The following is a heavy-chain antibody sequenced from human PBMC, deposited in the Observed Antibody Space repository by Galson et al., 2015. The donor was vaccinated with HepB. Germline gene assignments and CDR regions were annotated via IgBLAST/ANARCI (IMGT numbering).Heavy chain of an antibody. V-gene: IGHV3-11*06. CDR1: GFTFSDYY. D-gene: IGHD3-3*01. J-gene: IGHJ4*02. CDR3: ARVADVYYDGHSHFDY. Sequence: SLRLSCAASGFTFSDYYMSWIRQAPGKGLEWISYISSSTTYTNYADSVKGRFTISRDNAKNSLYLQMNSLRAEDAAVYYCARVADVYYDGHSHFDYWGQGTLVTVSS. CDR2: ISSSTTYT.